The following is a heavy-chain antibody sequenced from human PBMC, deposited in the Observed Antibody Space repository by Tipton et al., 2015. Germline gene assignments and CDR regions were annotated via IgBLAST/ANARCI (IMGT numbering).Heavy chain of an antibody. J-gene: IGHJ6*02. D-gene: IGHD4-17*01. CDR3: ASHYSTVTIPYYYYGMDV. CDR1: GFTFSSYA. Sequence: SLRLSCAASGFTFSSYAMSWVRQAPGKGLEWVSTIGGSGASIYYGDSVKGRFTISRDNSKNTLYLQMNSLRAEDTAVYYCASHYSTVTIPYYYYGMDVWGQGTTVTVSS. CDR2: IGGSGASI. V-gene: IGHV3-23*01.